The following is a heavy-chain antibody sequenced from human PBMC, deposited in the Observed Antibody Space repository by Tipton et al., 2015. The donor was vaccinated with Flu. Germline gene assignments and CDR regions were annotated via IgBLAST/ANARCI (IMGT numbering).Heavy chain of an antibody. CDR2: IYYSGST. V-gene: IGHV4-31*03. CDR1: GGSISSGGYY. D-gene: IGHD1-26*01. Sequence: LRLSCTVSGGSISSGGYYWSWIRQHPGKGLEWIGYIYYSGSTHYNPSLKSRVTISVDTSKNQFSLKLSSVTAADTAVYYCARGSWEVRFDPWGQGTLVTVSS. J-gene: IGHJ5*02. CDR3: ARGSWEVRFDP.